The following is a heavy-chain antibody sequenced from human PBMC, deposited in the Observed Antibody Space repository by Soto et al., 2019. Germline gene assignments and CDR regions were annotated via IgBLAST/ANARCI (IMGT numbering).Heavy chain of an antibody. CDR3: ARLTTLNFDY. D-gene: IGHD3-3*01. CDR2: IYWDDDK. CDR1: GFSLSTSGVG. Sequence: QITLKESGPTLVKPTQTLTLTCAFSGFSLSTSGVGVGWFRQPPGKALEWLALIYWDDDKRYRPSLKSRLTISKDTPKNQVVLTMTNMDPVDTATYYCARLTTLNFDYWGQGTLVTVSS. J-gene: IGHJ4*02. V-gene: IGHV2-5*02.